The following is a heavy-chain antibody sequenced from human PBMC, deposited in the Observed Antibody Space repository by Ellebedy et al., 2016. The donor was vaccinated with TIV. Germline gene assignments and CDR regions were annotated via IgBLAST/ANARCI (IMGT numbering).Heavy chain of an antibody. D-gene: IGHD2-21*01. V-gene: IGHV3-7*01. Sequence: GESLKISCAASGFTLSLYWMSWVRQAPGKGLEWVANIKRDGSEKFYVGSVKGRFTISRDNAKSSLSLQMNSLRAEDTAVYYCARAAHFYSYGMGVWGQGTTVTVSS. CDR3: ARAAHFYSYGMGV. J-gene: IGHJ6*02. CDR2: IKRDGSEK. CDR1: GFTLSLYW.